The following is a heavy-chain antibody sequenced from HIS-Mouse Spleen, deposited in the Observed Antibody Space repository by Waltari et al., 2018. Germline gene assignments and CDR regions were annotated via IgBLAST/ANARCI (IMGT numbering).Heavy chain of an antibody. CDR3: AREIPYSSSWYDWYFDL. CDR2: MYYSGST. Sequence: HLQLQESGPGLVKPSETLSLTCTVSGGSISSSSYYWGWIRQPPGKGLEWIGSMYYSGSTYDNPSLKSRVTISVDTSKNQFSLKLSSVTAADTAVYYCAREIPYSSSWYDWYFDLWGRGTLVTVSS. CDR1: GGSISSSSYY. J-gene: IGHJ2*01. D-gene: IGHD6-13*01. V-gene: IGHV4-39*07.